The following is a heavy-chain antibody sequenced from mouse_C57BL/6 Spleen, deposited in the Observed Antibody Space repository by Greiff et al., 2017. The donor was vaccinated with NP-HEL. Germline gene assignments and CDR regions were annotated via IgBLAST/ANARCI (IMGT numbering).Heavy chain of an antibody. CDR2: IDPSDSYT. CDR1: GYTFTSYW. V-gene: IGHV1-50*01. CDR3: ARLDYYAMDD. J-gene: IGHJ4*01. Sequence: QVQLQQPGAELVKPGTSVKLSCKASGYTFTSYWMHWVKQRPGQGLEWIGEIDPSDSYTNYNQKFKGKATLTVDTSSSTAYMQLSSLTSEDSAVYYCARLDYYAMDDWGQGTSVTVSS.